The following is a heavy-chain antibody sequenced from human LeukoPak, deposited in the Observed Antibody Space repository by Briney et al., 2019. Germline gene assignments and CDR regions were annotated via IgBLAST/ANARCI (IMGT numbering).Heavy chain of an antibody. D-gene: IGHD5-18*01. CDR1: GGSFSGYY. J-gene: IGHJ4*02. Sequence: SETLPLTCAVYGGSFSGYYWSWIRQPPGKGLEWIGEINHSGSTNYNPSLKSRVTISVDTSKNQFSLKLSSVTAADTAVYYCASEGGYSYGSFDYWGQGTLVTVSS. CDR3: ASEGGYSYGSFDY. CDR2: INHSGST. V-gene: IGHV4-34*01.